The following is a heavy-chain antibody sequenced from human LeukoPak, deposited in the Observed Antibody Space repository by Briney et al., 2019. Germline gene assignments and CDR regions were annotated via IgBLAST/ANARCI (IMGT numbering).Heavy chain of an antibody. J-gene: IGHJ5*02. D-gene: IGHD3-22*01. CDR3: ARGPPGRVYDSSKRGLFDP. CDR1: GYTLTTYY. Sequence: ASVKVSCKASGYTLTTYYLHWVRQAPGQGLEWMGIINPSGASTMYAQKFQGRVTMTMDTSTSTVYMELSSLRSEDTAMYYCARGPPGRVYDSSKRGLFDPWGQGTLVTVSS. V-gene: IGHV1-46*01. CDR2: INPSGAST.